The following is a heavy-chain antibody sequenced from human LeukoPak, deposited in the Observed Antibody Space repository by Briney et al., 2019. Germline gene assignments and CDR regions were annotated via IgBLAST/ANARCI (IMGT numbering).Heavy chain of an antibody. J-gene: IGHJ4*02. CDR2: IYHSGST. D-gene: IGHD2-15*01. CDR3: ARGGLASPIDY. CDR1: GYSISSGYY. Sequence: SETLSLTCAVSGYSISSGYYLGWIRQPPGKGLEWIGSIYHSGSTYYNPSLKSRVTISVDTSKNQFSLKLSSVTAADTAVYYCARGGLASPIDYWGQGTLVTVSS. V-gene: IGHV4-38-2*01.